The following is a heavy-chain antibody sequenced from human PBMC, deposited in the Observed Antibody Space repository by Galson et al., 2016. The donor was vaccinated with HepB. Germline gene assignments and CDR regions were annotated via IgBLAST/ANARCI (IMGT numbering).Heavy chain of an antibody. Sequence: SLRLSCAASGFTFSRDAMHWVRQAPGKGLEWMAIIPYDGSNKSYADSVKGRFTISRDNATKSLYLQMSSLRAEDTAIYYCERDRTSRAAVDYWGNVTLVTVSS. CDR1: GFTFSRDA. CDR3: ERDRTSRAAVDY. CDR2: IPYDGSNK. V-gene: IGHV3-30-3*01. J-gene: IGHJ4*01. D-gene: IGHD6-25*01.